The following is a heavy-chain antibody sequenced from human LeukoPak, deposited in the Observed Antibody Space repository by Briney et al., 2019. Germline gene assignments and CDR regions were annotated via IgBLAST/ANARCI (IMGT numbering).Heavy chain of an antibody. V-gene: IGHV3-21*01. J-gene: IGHJ4*02. Sequence: PGGSLRLSCAASGFTFSSYSMNWVRQAPGKGLEWVSSISSSSSYIYYADSVKGRFTISRDNAKNSLYLQMNSLRAEDTAVYYCARSDQWIQLGFDYWGQGTLVTVSS. CDR3: ARSDQWIQLGFDY. CDR1: GFTFSSYS. D-gene: IGHD5-18*01. CDR2: ISSSSSYI.